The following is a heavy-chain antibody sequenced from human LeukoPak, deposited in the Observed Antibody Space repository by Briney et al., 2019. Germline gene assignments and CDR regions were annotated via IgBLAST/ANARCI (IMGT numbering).Heavy chain of an antibody. CDR1: GFTFSSYG. CDR3: ARRTNYLAFDY. Sequence: GGSLRLSCAASGFTFSSYGMSWVRQAPGKGLEWVANMSPDGTEKYYVDSVKGRFTISRDNAKNSLYLQMKSLRAEDTAVYSCARRTNYLAFDYWGQGTLVTVSS. J-gene: IGHJ4*02. V-gene: IGHV3-7*01. CDR2: MSPDGTEK. D-gene: IGHD4/OR15-4a*01.